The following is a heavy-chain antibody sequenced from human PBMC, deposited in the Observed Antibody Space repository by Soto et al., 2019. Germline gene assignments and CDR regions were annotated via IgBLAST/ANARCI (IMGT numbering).Heavy chain of an antibody. CDR2: IISSGSFV. CDR3: AKDGAAGSVMDV. V-gene: IGHV3-21*01. CDR1: GFPFNITG. D-gene: IGHD6-13*01. Sequence: EVHLVESGGGLVKPGGSLRLSCEASGFPFNITGMNWVRQAPGKGLEWVSSIISSGSFVDYADSVQGRLAISRDNAKNSLYLQMTDLRVAHSGVSYRAKDGAAGSVMDVWCQWTTVTVSS. J-gene: IGHJ6*02.